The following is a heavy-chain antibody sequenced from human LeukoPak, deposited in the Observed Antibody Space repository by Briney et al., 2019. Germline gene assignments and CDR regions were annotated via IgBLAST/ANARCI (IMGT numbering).Heavy chain of an antibody. D-gene: IGHD3-10*01. J-gene: IGHJ4*02. Sequence: AGGSLRLSCAASGFTFSSYWMHRVRQAPGKGLVWVSRINSDGSSTSYADSVKGRFTISRDNAKNTLYLQMNSLRAEDTAVYYCARQTLTRYYGSGSHFDYWGQGTLVTVSS. CDR2: INSDGSST. CDR3: ARQTLTRYYGSGSHFDY. V-gene: IGHV3-74*01. CDR1: GFTFSSYW.